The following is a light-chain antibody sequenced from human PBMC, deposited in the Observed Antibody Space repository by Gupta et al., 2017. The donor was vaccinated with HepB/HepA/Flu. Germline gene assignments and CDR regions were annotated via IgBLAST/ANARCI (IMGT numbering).Light chain of an antibody. Sequence: QSALTQPPSVSGSPGQSVTTPSTGPRSDIGTSNRVSWYQRPTGTAPNLLIYDVSNRHSGVPDRFSGSKSATTASLTTTGLQTEDEADYFWSSATTSSNDVLFGGGTKLSVL. CDR3: SSATTSSNDVL. CDR2: DVS. J-gene: IGLJ2*01. V-gene: IGLV2-18*03. CDR1: RSDIGTSNR.